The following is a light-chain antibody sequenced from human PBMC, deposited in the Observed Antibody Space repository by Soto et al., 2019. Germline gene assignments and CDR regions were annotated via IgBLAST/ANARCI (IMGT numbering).Light chain of an antibody. V-gene: IGLV1-47*01. CDR2: RNN. CDR3: AAWDDSLSAHVV. CDR1: SSNIGSNY. Sequence: QSVLTQPPSASGTPGQRVTISCSGSSSNIGSNYVYWYQQLPGTAPKLLIYRNNQRPSGVPDRFSGSKSGTSASLAISGLRSEDEADYYCAAWDDSLSAHVVFGEGTKLTVL. J-gene: IGLJ2*01.